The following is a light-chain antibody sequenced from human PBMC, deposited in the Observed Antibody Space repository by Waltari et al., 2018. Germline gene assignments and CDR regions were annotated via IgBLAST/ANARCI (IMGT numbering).Light chain of an antibody. CDR2: KSF. J-gene: IGLJ1*01. CDR1: RSNIGSNP. CDR3: AVWDDSLNGHI. V-gene: IGLV1-44*01. Sequence: QSILTQPPSASGPPGQRVTFSCSGNRSNIGSNPVTSYQHSPGTAPNLLIYKSFQRHSGVPDRFSGAKSGTSASLAISGLQSEDEADYYCAVWDDSLNGHIFGTGTKVTVL.